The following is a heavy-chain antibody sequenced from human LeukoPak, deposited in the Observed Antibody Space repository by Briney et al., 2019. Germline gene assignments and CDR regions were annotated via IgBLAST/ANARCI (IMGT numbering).Heavy chain of an antibody. CDR2: IYYSGCT. Sequence: SETLSLTCTVSGGSISSHYWTWIRQPPGKGLEWIGYIYYSGCTNYNPSLKSRVTISVDTSKNQFSLKLSSVTAADTAVYYCARRGEYSSSFMTFDYWGQGILVTVSS. V-gene: IGHV4-59*11. J-gene: IGHJ4*02. CDR1: GGSISSHY. D-gene: IGHD6-6*01. CDR3: ARRGEYSSSFMTFDY.